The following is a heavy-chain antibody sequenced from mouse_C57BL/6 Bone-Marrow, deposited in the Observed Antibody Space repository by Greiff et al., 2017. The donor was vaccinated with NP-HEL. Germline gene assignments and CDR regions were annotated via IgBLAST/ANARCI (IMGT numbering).Heavy chain of an antibody. Sequence: QVQLQQPGAELVRPGSSVKLSCKASGYTFTSYWMHWVKQRPIQGLEWIGNIDTSDSEAHYNQKFKDKATLTVDKSSSTAYMQLSSLTSEDSAVYYCARELRLRGDYFDYWGQGTTLTVSS. CDR3: ARELRLRGDYFDY. V-gene: IGHV1-52*01. CDR1: GYTFTSYW. J-gene: IGHJ2*01. D-gene: IGHD3-2*02. CDR2: IDTSDSEA.